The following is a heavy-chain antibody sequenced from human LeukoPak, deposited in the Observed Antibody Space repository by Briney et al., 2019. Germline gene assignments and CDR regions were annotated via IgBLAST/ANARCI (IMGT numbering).Heavy chain of an antibody. CDR2: IKPDGNEK. Sequence: GGSLRLSCAASGLTFTDFWMNWVRLAPGRGLEWLATIKPDGNEKYYVDSVKGRFAISRDNAKNEVYLEMNSLRAEDTGVYYCSGRDSSRSPRAYWGQGTLVRVSS. D-gene: IGHD2-2*01. CDR1: GLTFTDFW. J-gene: IGHJ4*02. V-gene: IGHV3-7*01. CDR3: SGRDSSRSPRAY.